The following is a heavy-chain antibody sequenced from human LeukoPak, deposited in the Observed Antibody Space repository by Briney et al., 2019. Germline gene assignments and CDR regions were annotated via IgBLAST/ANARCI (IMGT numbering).Heavy chain of an antibody. V-gene: IGHV3-66*02. CDR1: RFTVSSNY. CDR2: IYSGGST. J-gene: IGHJ6*02. Sequence: QSGGSLRLSCAASRFTVSSNYMSWVRQAPGKGLEWVSVIYSGGSTYYADSVKGRFTISRDNPKNTLYLQMNSLRAEDTAVYYCARDREPLFYYYGMAVWGQRTTVTVS. D-gene: IGHD5-24*01. CDR3: ARDREPLFYYYGMAV.